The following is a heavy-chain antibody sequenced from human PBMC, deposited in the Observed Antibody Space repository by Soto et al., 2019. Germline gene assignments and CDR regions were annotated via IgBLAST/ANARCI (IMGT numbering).Heavy chain of an antibody. Sequence: PSETLSLTCAVSGGSISSSNWWSWVRQPPGKGLEWIGEIYHSGSTNYNPSLKSQVTISVDKSKNQFSLKLSSVTAADTAVYYCARVSGSYYYGMDVWGQGTTVTVS. CDR3: ARVSGSYYYGMDV. D-gene: IGHD1-26*01. V-gene: IGHV4-4*02. J-gene: IGHJ6*02. CDR2: IYHSGST. CDR1: GGSISSSNW.